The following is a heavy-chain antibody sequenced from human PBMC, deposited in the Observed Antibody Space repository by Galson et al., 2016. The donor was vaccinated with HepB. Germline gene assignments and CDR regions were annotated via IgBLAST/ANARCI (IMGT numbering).Heavy chain of an antibody. D-gene: IGHD3-10*01. CDR2: IRKDGNEK. CDR1: GFTFSDYW. V-gene: IGHV3-7*03. Sequence: SLRLSCAASGFTFSDYWMNWVRQAPGKGLEWVANIRKDGNEKRYVDSVKGRFTISRDIAKNSLHLQMDSLRVEDTAVYYCARGPNYGARSDYLDYWGQGTLVTVSS. CDR3: ARGPNYGARSDYLDY. J-gene: IGHJ4*02.